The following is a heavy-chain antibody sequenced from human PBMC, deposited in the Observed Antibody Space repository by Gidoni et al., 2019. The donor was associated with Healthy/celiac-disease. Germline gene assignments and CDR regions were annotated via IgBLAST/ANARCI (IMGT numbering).Heavy chain of an antibody. CDR2: INHSGST. Sequence: QVQLQQWGAGLLKPSETLSLTCAVYGGSFSGYYWSWIRQPPGKGLEWIGEINHSGSTNHNPSLKSRVTISVDTSKNQFSLKLSSVTAADTAVYYCARDYGGLSRAFDIWGQGTMVTVSS. CDR3: ARDYGGLSRAFDI. CDR1: GGSFSGYY. J-gene: IGHJ3*02. V-gene: IGHV4-34*01. D-gene: IGHD4-17*01.